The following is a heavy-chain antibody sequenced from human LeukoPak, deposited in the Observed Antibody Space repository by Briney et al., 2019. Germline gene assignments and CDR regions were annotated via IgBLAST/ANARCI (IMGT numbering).Heavy chain of an antibody. CDR3: AKDRDGGSNTRAQGFDY. V-gene: IGHV3-23*01. CDR1: GFTFNSHA. D-gene: IGHD3-10*01. Sequence: GGSLSLSCAASGFTFNSHAMSWLRHAPGEGREWVASISAGGGTTYYADSVKGRFTISRDKSQSTLYLQMNSLRAEDTAVYYCAKDRDGGSNTRAQGFDYWGQGTPVTVSS. J-gene: IGHJ4*02. CDR2: ISAGGGTT.